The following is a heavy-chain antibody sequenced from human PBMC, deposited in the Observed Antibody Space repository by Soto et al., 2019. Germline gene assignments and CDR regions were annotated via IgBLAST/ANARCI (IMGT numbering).Heavy chain of an antibody. V-gene: IGHV5-51*01. Sequence: GESLKISCKGSGYIITSYWIGWVRQVPGKGLEWMGIVYPGDSYTSYSPSFQGHVTISTDKSISTAYLQWSSLKASDTAMYYCARLITHDAFDIWGQGTMVTVSS. D-gene: IGHD3-16*01. J-gene: IGHJ3*02. CDR1: GYIITSYW. CDR3: ARLITHDAFDI. CDR2: VYPGDSYT.